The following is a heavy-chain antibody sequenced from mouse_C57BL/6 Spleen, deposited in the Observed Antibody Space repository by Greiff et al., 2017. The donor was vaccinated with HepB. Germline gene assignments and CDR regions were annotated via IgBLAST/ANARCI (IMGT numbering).Heavy chain of an antibody. J-gene: IGHJ2*01. V-gene: IGHV5-16*01. D-gene: IGHD2-1*01. Sequence: EVMLVESEGGLVQPGSSMKLSCTASGFTFSDYYMAWVRQVPEKGLEWVANINYDGSSTYYLDSLKSRFIISRDNAKNILYLQMSSLKSEDTATYYCARDHGGYYGNYLDYWGQGTTLTVSS. CDR3: ARDHGGYYGNYLDY. CDR2: INYDGSST. CDR1: GFTFSDYY.